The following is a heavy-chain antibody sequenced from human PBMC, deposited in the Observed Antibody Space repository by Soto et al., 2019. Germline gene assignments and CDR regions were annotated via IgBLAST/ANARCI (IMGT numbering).Heavy chain of an antibody. CDR1: GDSIKTHY. D-gene: IGHD2-2*03. CDR2: IYYSGST. V-gene: IGHV4-59*11. CDR3: ASGWMAAFDN. Sequence: SETLSLTCNVTGDSIKTHYWIWIRQAPGKGLEWIGYIYYSGSTLYNPSLKRRVTISADTAKNQFSLRLPSLTAGDTAVYYCASGWMAAFDNWGQGTLVTVSS. J-gene: IGHJ4*02.